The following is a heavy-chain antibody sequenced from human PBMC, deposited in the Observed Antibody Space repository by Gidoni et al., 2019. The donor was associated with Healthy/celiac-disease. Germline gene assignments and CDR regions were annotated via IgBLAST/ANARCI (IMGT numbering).Heavy chain of an antibody. J-gene: IGHJ5*02. V-gene: IGHV5-51*01. D-gene: IGHD3-10*01. CDR3: ARYYGSGSLNWGDNWFDP. CDR1: GDSLTSSW. Sequence: EVQLVQSGAEVKQPGESLKIYCKGAGDSLTSSWIGWVSKMPGKGLEWMGISFPGDSDTRYSPSCQGQFTISADKSISTAYLQWSSLKASYTAMYYCARYYGSGSLNWGDNWFDPWGQGTLVTVSS. CDR2: SFPGDSDT.